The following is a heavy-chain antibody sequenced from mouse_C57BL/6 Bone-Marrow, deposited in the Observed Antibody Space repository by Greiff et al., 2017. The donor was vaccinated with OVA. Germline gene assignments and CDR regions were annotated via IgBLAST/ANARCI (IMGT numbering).Heavy chain of an antibody. D-gene: IGHD2-12*01. V-gene: IGHV1-50*01. CDR3: AREGGYSYYYAMDY. J-gene: IGHJ4*01. Sequence: QVQLQQPGAELVKPGASVKLSCKASGYTFTSYWMQWVKQRPRQGLEWIGEIDPSDSYTNYNQKFKGKATLTVDTSSSTAYMQLSSLTSEDSAVYYCAREGGYSYYYAMDYWGQGTSVTVSA. CDR2: IDPSDSYT. CDR1: GYTFTSYW.